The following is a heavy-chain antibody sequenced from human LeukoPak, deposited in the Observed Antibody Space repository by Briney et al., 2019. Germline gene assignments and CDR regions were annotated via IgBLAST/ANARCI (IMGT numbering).Heavy chain of an antibody. V-gene: IGHV4-31*03. D-gene: IGHD3-10*01. J-gene: IGHJ4*02. CDR1: GGSISSGGYY. CDR2: IYYSGST. CDR3: ARVPIIRGVIED. Sequence: PSETLSLTCTVSGGSISSGGYYWSWIRQHPGKGLEWIGYIYYSGSTYYNPSLKSRVTISADTSKNQFSLKLSSVTAADTAVFYCARVPIIRGVIEDWSQGTLVSVSS.